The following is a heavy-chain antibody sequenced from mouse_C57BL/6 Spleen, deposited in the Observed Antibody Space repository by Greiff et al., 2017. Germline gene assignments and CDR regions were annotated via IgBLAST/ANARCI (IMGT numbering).Heavy chain of an antibody. J-gene: IGHJ4*01. D-gene: IGHD2-4*01. V-gene: IGHV1-72*01. CDR3: ARRDDYDLAMDY. Sequence: VQLQQPGAELVMPGASVKLSCKASGYTFTSYWMHWVKQRPGQGLEWIGEIDPNSGGTKYNEKFKSKATLTVDKPSSTAYMQLSSLTSEDSAVYYCARRDDYDLAMDYWGQGTSVTVSS. CDR2: IDPNSGGT. CDR1: GYTFTSYW.